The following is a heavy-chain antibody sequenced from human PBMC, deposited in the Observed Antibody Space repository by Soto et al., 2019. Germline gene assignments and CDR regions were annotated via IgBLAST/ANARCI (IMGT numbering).Heavy chain of an antibody. Sequence: QVQLVQSGAEVKRPGSSVKVSCKFSGGTFGTYAINWVRQVPGQGLEWMGGIIPIFGTSTYTENFQGRVIFTADKSTSTAYMELRRLRSDDTAVYPCVTVMGQYSGTDLDNWGQGTLVTVSS. CDR1: GGTFGTYA. CDR3: VTVMGQYSGTDLDN. CDR2: IIPIFGTS. J-gene: IGHJ4*02. V-gene: IGHV1-69*06. D-gene: IGHD1-26*01.